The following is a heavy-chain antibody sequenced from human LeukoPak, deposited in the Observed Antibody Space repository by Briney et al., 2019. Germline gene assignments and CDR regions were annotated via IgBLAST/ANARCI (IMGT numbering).Heavy chain of an antibody. CDR1: GYTFSDYG. D-gene: IGHD3-9*01. V-gene: IGHV1-18*01. J-gene: IGHJ5*02. CDR2: TNVHNGNI. Sequence: ASVKVSCKTSGYTFSDYGITWVRQAPGQGLEWMGWTNVHNGNINYAQKFQGRISMTTDTSTTTAFMELRSLRSDYTAVYYCARGIEGYDVLTGYYPWGQGTLVTVSP. CDR3: ARGIEGYDVLTGYYP.